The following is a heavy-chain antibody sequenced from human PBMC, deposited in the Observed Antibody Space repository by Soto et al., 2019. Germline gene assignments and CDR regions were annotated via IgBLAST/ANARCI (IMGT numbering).Heavy chain of an antibody. J-gene: IGHJ6*02. Sequence: QVQLVESGAEVKKPGASVKVSCKASGYTFTDYGISWVRQAPGQGLEWMGWISGYNGNTKYAQKFQGRVTMTTDQPTNTAYMELRSLRSDDTAVYYCAREREYYYDSSGNYYYHYGLDVWGQGTTVTVS. V-gene: IGHV1-18*04. D-gene: IGHD3-22*01. CDR3: AREREYYYDSSGNYYYHYGLDV. CDR2: ISGYNGNT. CDR1: GYTFTDYG.